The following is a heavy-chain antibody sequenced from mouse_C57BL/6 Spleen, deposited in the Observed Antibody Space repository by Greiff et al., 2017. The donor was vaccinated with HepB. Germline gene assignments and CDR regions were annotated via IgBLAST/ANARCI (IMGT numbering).Heavy chain of an antibody. CDR1: GYSITSGYY. V-gene: IGHV3-6*01. D-gene: IGHD2-3*01. J-gene: IGHJ1*03. CDR3: AREAPDGYSFFDV. Sequence: EVQVVESGPGLVKPSQSLSLTCSVTGYSITSGYYWNWIRQFPGNKLEWMGYISYDGSNNYNPSLKNRISITRDTSKNQFFLKLNSLTTEDTATYYCAREAPDGYSFFDVWGTGTTVTVSS. CDR2: ISYDGSN.